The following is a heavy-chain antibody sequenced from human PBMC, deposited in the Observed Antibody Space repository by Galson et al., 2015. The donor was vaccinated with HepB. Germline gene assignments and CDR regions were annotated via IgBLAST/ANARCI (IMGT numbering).Heavy chain of an antibody. CDR3: ARDRDSSGYYARNQYGLDV. Sequence: ETLSLTCPVSGGSIMSRSYYWGWIRQPPGKGLDWIGSIDYSGSISYNPSLKSRVNISVDRSKNQFSLTVTSVSAADTAVYYCARDRDSSGYYARNQYGLDVWGQGTTVIVSS. V-gene: IGHV4-39*07. D-gene: IGHD3-22*01. J-gene: IGHJ6*02. CDR1: GGSIMSRSYY. CDR2: IDYSGSI.